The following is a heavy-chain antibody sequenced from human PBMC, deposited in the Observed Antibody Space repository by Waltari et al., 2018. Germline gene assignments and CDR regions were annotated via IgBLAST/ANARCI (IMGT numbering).Heavy chain of an antibody. Sequence: EVQLVESGGGLVQPGGSLRLSCAASGFTFSSYEMNWVRQAPGKGLEWVSYISSSGSTIYYADSVKGRFTISRDNAKNSLYLQMNSLRAEDTAVYYCARDNWDGTFDYWGQGTLVTVSS. CDR2: ISSSGSTI. CDR1: GFTFSSYE. CDR3: ARDNWDGTFDY. J-gene: IGHJ4*02. V-gene: IGHV3-48*03. D-gene: IGHD1-20*01.